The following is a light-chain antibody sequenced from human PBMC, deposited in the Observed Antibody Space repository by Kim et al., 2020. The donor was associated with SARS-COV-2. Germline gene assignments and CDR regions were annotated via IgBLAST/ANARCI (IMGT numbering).Light chain of an antibody. V-gene: IGLV1-36*01. Sequence: QSVLTQPPSVSGAPRQRVIISCSGSTSNIGNNAVNWYQQFPGKAPKLLIYYDDLLPSGVSDRFSGSKSGTSASLAISGLQSEDEADYYCAAWDDILNGLVFCGGTQLTVL. CDR3: AAWDDILNGLV. CDR2: YDD. J-gene: IGLJ2*01. CDR1: TSNIGNNA.